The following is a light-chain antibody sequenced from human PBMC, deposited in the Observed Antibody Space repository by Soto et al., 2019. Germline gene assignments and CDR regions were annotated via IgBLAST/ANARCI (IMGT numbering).Light chain of an antibody. V-gene: IGKV4-1*01. J-gene: IGKJ4*01. Sequence: DIVMTQSPDSLALSLGESATINCKSSHNLLYSSNNKNYFAWYQQKSGQPPRLLISLASSRESGVPERFSGSGSWTDFTLNIISLQAEDVAVYSCQQYYATPLTFGGGTKVDI. CDR3: QQYYATPLT. CDR1: HNLLYSSNNKNY. CDR2: LAS.